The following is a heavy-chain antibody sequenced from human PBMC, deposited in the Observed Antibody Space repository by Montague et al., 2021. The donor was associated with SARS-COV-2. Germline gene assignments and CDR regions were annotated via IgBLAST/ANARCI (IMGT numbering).Heavy chain of an antibody. D-gene: IGHD6-13*01. CDR2: IYCDDEK. CDR1: GFSLSTSGVG. J-gene: IGHJ5*02. CDR3: ARRPSIAAAGTLRLDP. Sequence: PALVKPTQTLTLTCTFSGFSLSTSGVGVGWIRQPPGKALEWLALIYCDDEKRYSPSLKSRLTITKDTSKNQVTLTMTNMDPVDTATYYCARRPSIAAAGTLRLDPWGQGTLVTVSS. V-gene: IGHV2-5*02.